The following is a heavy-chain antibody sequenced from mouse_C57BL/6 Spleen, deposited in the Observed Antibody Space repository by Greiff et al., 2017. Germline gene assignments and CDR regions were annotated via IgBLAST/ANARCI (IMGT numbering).Heavy chain of an antibody. CDR3: ANYYGSSSHWYFDV. CDR1: GYTFTDYY. J-gene: IGHJ1*03. Sequence: EVQLQQSGPELVKPGASVKISCKASGYTFTDYYMNWVKQSHGKSLEWIGDINPNNGGTSYNTKFKGKATLPVDKSSSTAYMELRSLTSEDSAVYYCANYYGSSSHWYFDVWGTGTTVTVSS. V-gene: IGHV1-26*01. D-gene: IGHD1-1*01. CDR2: INPNNGGT.